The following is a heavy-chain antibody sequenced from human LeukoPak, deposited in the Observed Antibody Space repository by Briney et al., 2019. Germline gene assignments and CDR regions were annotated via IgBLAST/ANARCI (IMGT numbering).Heavy chain of an antibody. J-gene: IGHJ4*02. CDR3: ARGGSMVRGVYYYFDY. V-gene: IGHV4-59*01. CDR2: INFSGST. Sequence: PSETLSLTCTISSGSIGSFYWSWIRQPPGKGLEWIGYINFSGSTKSNSALESRVTISMDTSKNQFSLKLSSVTAADTAVYYCARGGSMVRGVYYYFDYWGQGTLVTVSS. D-gene: IGHD3-10*01. CDR1: SGSIGSFY.